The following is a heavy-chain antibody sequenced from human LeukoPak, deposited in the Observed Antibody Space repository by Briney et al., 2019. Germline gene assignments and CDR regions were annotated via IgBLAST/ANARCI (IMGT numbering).Heavy chain of an antibody. J-gene: IGHJ4*02. D-gene: IGHD3-10*01. Sequence: GSLRLSCAASGFTFISYAMSWVRQAPGKGLEWVSAISATGGSTYYADSVKGRFTISRDNSKNTLYLQMNSLRAEDTAVYYCAKTKVPNYYGSGSYVDYWGQGTLVTVSS. CDR1: GFTFISYA. CDR2: ISATGGST. CDR3: AKTKVPNYYGSGSYVDY. V-gene: IGHV3-23*01.